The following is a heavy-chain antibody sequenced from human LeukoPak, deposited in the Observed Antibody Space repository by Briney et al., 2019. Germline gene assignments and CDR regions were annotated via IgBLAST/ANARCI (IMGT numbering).Heavy chain of an antibody. CDR3: AKVSLYSSSWYYYYYMDV. J-gene: IGHJ6*03. CDR1: GGSISSYY. CDR2: IYYSGST. Sequence: SETLSLTCTVSGGSISSYYWSWIRQPPGKGLEWIGNIYYSGSTNYNPSLKSRVTISVDTSKNQFSLKLSSVTAADTAVYYCAKVSLYSSSWYYYYYMDVWGKGTTVTISS. D-gene: IGHD6-13*01. V-gene: IGHV4-59*08.